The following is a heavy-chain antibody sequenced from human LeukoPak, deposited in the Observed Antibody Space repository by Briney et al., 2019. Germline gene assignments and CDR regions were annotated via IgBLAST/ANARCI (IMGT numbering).Heavy chain of an antibody. CDR3: TTVVVPPAIKHDV. J-gene: IGHJ6*04. Sequence: GGSLRLSCAASGFTFSGSAMHWVRQASGKGLEWVGRIRSKANSYATAYAASVKGRFTISRDDSKNTAYLQMNSLKTEDTAVYYCTTVVVPPAIKHDVWGKGTTVTVSS. CDR2: IRSKANSYAT. CDR1: GFTFSGSA. V-gene: IGHV3-73*01. D-gene: IGHD2-2*01.